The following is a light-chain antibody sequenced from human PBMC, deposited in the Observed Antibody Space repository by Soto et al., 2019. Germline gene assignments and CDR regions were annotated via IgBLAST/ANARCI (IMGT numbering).Light chain of an antibody. CDR2: LAS. V-gene: IGKV1-5*03. Sequence: DIQMTQFPSTLSASVGDQVTITCRASQNIRSFLAWYQQKPGKAPKLLIYLASRLEGGVPPRFSGSGSGTEFTLTINSLQPDDFAIYFCQQYNSHSYYSFGQGTKLEVK. J-gene: IGKJ2*03. CDR1: QNIRSF. CDR3: QQYNSHSYYS.